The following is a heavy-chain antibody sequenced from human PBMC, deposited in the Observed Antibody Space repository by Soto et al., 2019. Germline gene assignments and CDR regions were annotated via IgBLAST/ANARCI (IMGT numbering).Heavy chain of an antibody. Sequence: ASVKVSCEDSDYTFTSYGSSSVRQATGQGLEWMGWISTYNGNTNYAQKLQGRVTMTSDTSTSTAYMELRSLRSDHPAVYYCARDKYDYDSSIWFPSFASWGQGPLVPVSS. CDR2: ISTYNGNT. V-gene: IGHV1-18*01. D-gene: IGHD3-22*01. CDR3: ARDKYDYDSSIWFPSFAS. CDR1: DYTFTSYG. J-gene: IGHJ4*02.